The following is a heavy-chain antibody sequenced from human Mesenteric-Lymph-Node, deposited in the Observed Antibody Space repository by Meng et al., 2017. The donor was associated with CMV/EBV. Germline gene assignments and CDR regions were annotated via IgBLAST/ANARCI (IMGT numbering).Heavy chain of an antibody. CDR3: ARHQRWLKSEGGFNY. CDR1: GGLFSGYY. Sequence: QVQLQPLRPGLLKPWQPLSLTCAVYGGLFSGYYLSWIRQPPGKGLEWIGEINHSGSTNYNPSLKSRVTISVDTSKNQFSLKLSSVTAADTAVYYCARHQRWLKSEGGFNYWGQGTLVTVSS. D-gene: IGHD4-23*01. CDR2: INHSGST. V-gene: IGHV4-34*01. J-gene: IGHJ4*02.